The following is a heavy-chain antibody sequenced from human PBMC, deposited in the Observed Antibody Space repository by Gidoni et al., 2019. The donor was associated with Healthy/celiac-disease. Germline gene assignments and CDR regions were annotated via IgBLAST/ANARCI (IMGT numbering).Heavy chain of an antibody. CDR2: IYYSGST. V-gene: IGHV4-30-4*01. D-gene: IGHD3-9*01. J-gene: IGHJ6*02. CDR3: ARDARVSYDILTDYYYYGMDV. CDR1: GGSISSGDYY. Sequence: QVQLQESGPGLVKPSQTLSLTCTVSGGSISSGDYYWSWIRQPPGKGLEWIGYIYYSGSTYYNPSLKSRVTISVDTSKNQFSLKLSSVTAADTAVYYCARDARVSYDILTDYYYYGMDVWGQGTTVTVSS.